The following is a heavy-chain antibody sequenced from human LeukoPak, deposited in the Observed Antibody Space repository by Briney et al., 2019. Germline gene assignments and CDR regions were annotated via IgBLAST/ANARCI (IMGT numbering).Heavy chain of an antibody. CDR2: IYYSGST. D-gene: IGHD1-26*01. J-gene: IGHJ3*02. V-gene: IGHV4-39*01. Sequence: SETLSLTCTFSGGSISSSSYYWGWIRQPPGKGLEWIGSIYYSGSTYYNPSLKSRVTISVDTSKNQFSLKLSSVTAADTAVYYCARRDSGSYYDAFDIWGQGTMVTVSS. CDR1: GGSISSSSYY. CDR3: ARRDSGSYYDAFDI.